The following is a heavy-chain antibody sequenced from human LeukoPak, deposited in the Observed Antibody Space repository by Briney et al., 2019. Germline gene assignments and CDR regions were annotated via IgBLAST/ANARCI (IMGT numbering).Heavy chain of an antibody. D-gene: IGHD5-24*01. CDR2: IDHSGST. V-gene: IGHV4-4*02. CDR1: GGSIINSNW. Sequence: SETLSLTCAVSGGSIINSNWWSWVRQPPGKGLEWIGEIDHSGSTSYNPSLKSRVTMSVDRSQNQFSLRLSTVTAADTAVYYCARGRRDGYKRPPDYWGQGTLVTVSS. J-gene: IGHJ4*02. CDR3: ARGRRDGYKRPPDY.